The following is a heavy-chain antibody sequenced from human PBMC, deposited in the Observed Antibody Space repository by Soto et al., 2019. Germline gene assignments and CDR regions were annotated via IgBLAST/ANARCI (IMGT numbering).Heavy chain of an antibody. V-gene: IGHV1-58*01. D-gene: IGHD1-20*01. CDR3: AAGPTYNWNPYYFDY. J-gene: IGHJ4*02. CDR2: IVVGSGNT. Sequence: GAPVKVSCKASGFTFTSSAVQWGRQARGQRLEWIGWIVVGSGNTNYAQKFQERVTITRDMSTSTAYMELSSLRSEDTAVYYCAAGPTYNWNPYYFDYWGQGTLVTVS. CDR1: GFTFTSSA.